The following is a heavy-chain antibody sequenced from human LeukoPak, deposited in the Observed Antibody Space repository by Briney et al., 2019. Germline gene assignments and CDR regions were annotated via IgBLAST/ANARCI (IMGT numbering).Heavy chain of an antibody. CDR1: GFTFRSYG. D-gene: IGHD6-13*01. CDR3: AKACGDSSSFDY. Sequence: PGGSLRLSCAASGFTFRSYGMPWVRQAPGKGLEWVAVISYDGSNKYYADSVKGRFTISRDNSKNTLYLQMNSLRAEDTAVYYCAKACGDSSSFDYWGQGTLVTVSS. CDR2: ISYDGSNK. V-gene: IGHV3-30*18. J-gene: IGHJ4*02.